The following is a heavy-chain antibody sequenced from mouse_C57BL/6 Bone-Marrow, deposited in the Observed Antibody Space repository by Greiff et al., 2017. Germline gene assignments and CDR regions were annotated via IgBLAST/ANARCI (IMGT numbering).Heavy chain of an antibody. J-gene: IGHJ4*01. CDR1: GYTFTSYW. V-gene: IGHV1-64*01. Sequence: VQLQQPGAELVKPGASVKLSCKASGYTFTSYWMHWVKQRPGQGLEWIGMIHPNSGRTNYNEKFKSKATLTVDKSSSTAYMQLSSLTSEDSAVYYCARSNGYYVIYAMDYWGQGTSVTVSS. D-gene: IGHD2-3*01. CDR3: ARSNGYYVIYAMDY. CDR2: IHPNSGRT.